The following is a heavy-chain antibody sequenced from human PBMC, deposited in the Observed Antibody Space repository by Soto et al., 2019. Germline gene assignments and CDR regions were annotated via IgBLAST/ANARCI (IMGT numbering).Heavy chain of an antibody. CDR1: GYTFTSYD. Sequence: QVQLVQSGAEVKKPGASVKVSCKASGYTFTSYDINWVRQATGQGLEWMGWMNPNSGNTGYAQKFQGRVTMTRNTSISTAYMELSSLRSEDTAVYYCAKGERITIFGVARMLYYYGMDVWDQGTTVTVSS. CDR3: AKGERITIFGVARMLYYYGMDV. D-gene: IGHD3-3*01. V-gene: IGHV1-8*01. CDR2: MNPNSGNT. J-gene: IGHJ6*02.